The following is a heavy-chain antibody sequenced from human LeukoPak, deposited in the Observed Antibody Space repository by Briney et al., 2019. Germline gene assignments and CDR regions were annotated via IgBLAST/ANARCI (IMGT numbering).Heavy chain of an antibody. Sequence: PGGSLRLSCAASGFTFSTYTMHWVRQAPGKGLEWVAAIFYDGIDKFYANSVKGRFTISRDTFKNTLYLQMDSLRADDTAVYYCAREDSAFDYWGQGTLVTVSS. CDR3: AREDSAFDY. CDR1: GFTFSTYT. V-gene: IGHV3-30-3*01. CDR2: IFYDGIDK. J-gene: IGHJ4*02. D-gene: IGHD2-15*01.